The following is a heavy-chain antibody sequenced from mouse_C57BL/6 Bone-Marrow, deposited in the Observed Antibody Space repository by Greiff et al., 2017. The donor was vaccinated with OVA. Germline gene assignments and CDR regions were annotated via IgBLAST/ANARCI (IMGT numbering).Heavy chain of an antibody. CDR3: ARQGLFYYGSSYGYFDV. V-gene: IGHV1-20*01. D-gene: IGHD1-1*01. CDR1: GYSFTGYF. J-gene: IGHJ1*03. Sequence: VQLQQSGPELVKPGDSVKISCKASGYSFTGYFMNWVMQSHGKSLEWIGRINPYNGDTFYNQKFKGKATLTVDKSSSTAHMELRSLTSEDSAVYYCARQGLFYYGSSYGYFDVWGTGTTVTVAS. CDR2: INPYNGDT.